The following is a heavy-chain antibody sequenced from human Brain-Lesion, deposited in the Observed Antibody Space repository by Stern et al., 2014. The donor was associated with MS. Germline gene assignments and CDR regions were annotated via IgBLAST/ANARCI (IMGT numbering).Heavy chain of an antibody. CDR2: ISYSGNT. V-gene: IGHV4-31*03. CDR3: ARVTEFMRFFYPDY. CDR1: GSSFNNGGRY. J-gene: IGHJ4*02. D-gene: IGHD3-3*01. Sequence: VQLVQSGPGLVKPSQTLSLTCTVSGSSFNNGGRYWSWIRQYPGKGLEWIGYISYSGNTYYNPSLQSRLTISTDTSKNQFSLKLRSVTAADTALYYCARVTEFMRFFYPDYWGQGTQVTVSS.